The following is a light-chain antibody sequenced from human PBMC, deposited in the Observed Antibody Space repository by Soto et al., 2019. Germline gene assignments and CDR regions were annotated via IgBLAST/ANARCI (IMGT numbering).Light chain of an antibody. CDR2: GAS. V-gene: IGKV3-20*01. Sequence: TPSPGILSLSPGERATLSCRASQTVSSNYLAWYQQKPGQAPSRLIYGASRRATGISDRFSGSGSGTDFALTISRLEPEDFAVFYCHQYGSSPQTFGQGTKVDI. CDR1: QTVSSNY. CDR3: HQYGSSPQT. J-gene: IGKJ1*01.